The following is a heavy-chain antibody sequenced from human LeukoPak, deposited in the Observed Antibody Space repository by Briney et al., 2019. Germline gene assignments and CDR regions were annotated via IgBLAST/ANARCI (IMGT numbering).Heavy chain of an antibody. CDR1: GFTFSSYW. J-gene: IGHJ4*02. CDR2: INQDGSEK. D-gene: IGHD6-13*01. V-gene: IGHV3-7*01. Sequence: GGSLRLSCAASGFTFSSYWMTWVRQAPGKGLEWVANINQDGSEKYYVDSVKGRFTISRDNSKNTLYLQMNSLRAEGTAVYYCAREAAAGTTFDYWGQGTLVTVSS. CDR3: AREAAAGTTFDY.